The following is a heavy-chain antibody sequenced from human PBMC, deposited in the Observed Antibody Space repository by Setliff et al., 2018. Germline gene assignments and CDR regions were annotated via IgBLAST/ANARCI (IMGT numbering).Heavy chain of an antibody. CDR1: GFTFSDVS. Sequence: GGSLRLSCAASGFTFSDVSINWVRQAPGKGLEWVSSISSTSKYIFYADSVEGRFSISRDNAENSLYLQMNSLRTEDTAVYFCAKRGSSWSPIDFWGQGTLVTVSS. J-gene: IGHJ4*02. CDR3: AKRGSSWSPIDF. CDR2: ISSTSKYI. V-gene: IGHV3-21*01. D-gene: IGHD6-13*01.